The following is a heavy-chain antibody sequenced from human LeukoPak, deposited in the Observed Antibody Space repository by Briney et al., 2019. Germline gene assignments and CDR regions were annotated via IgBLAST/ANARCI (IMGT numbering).Heavy chain of an antibody. D-gene: IGHD3-10*01. CDR2: IYHSGTT. J-gene: IGHJ3*02. CDR1: GGSLSSVGYC. CDR3: ARDRGKDDFDS. V-gene: IGHV4-31*03. Sequence: SQTLPLTSSLSGGSLSSVGYCCSWIRPHPRNFLEWIGHIYHSGTTYYNPSLKNRVTKSVDTSKTQFSLNLSSVTPADTAVEYCARDRGKDDFDSWGQGTMVTVSS.